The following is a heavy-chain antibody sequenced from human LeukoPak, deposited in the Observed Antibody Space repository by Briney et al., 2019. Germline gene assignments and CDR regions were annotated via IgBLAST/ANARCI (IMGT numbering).Heavy chain of an antibody. V-gene: IGHV3-23*01. D-gene: IGHD6-13*01. CDR2: ISGSGGST. J-gene: IGHJ4*02. CDR1: GFTFSSYA. Sequence: GGSLRLSCSASGFTFSSYAMSWVRQAPGKGLEWVSAISGSGGSTYYAGSVKGRFTISRDNSKNTLYLQMNSLRAEDTAVYYCAKSQQLVWNRFDYWGQGTLVTVSS. CDR3: AKSQQLVWNRFDY.